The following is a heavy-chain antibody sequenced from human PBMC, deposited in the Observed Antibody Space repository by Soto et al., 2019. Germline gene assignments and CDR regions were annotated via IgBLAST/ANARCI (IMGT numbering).Heavy chain of an antibody. CDR2: INPNGGVT. J-gene: IGHJ4*02. V-gene: IGHV1-46*01. Sequence: ASVKVSCKASGYKFINHYIHWVRQAPGVGLEWMGIINPNGGVTDYAQKFQGRVTMTTDTYASTVHMELSSLRSEDTAVYFCARDSSASATSYSFDYWGQGALVTVS. CDR1: GYKFINHY. CDR3: ARDSSASATSYSFDY. D-gene: IGHD3-10*01.